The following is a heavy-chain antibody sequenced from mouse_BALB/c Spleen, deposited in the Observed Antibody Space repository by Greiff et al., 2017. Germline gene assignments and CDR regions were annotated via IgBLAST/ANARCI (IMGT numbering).Heavy chain of an antibody. CDR2: ISYDGSN. V-gene: IGHV3-6*02. CDR3: ARKSWDFFAY. Sequence: DVQLQESGPGLVKPSQSLSLTCSVTGYSITSGYYWNWIRQFPGNKLEWMGYISYDGSNNYNPSLKNRISITRDTSKNQFFLKLNSVTTEDTATYYCARKSWDFFAYWGQGTLVTVSA. CDR1: GYSITSGYY. D-gene: IGHD4-1*01. J-gene: IGHJ3*01.